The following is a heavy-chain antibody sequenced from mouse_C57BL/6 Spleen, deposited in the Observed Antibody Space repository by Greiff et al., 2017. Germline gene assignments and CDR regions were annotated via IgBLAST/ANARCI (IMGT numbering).Heavy chain of an antibody. V-gene: IGHV1-74*01. CDR3: AITYGSTWFAY. CDR1: GYTFTSYW. CDR2: IHPSDSDT. J-gene: IGHJ3*01. D-gene: IGHD1-1*01. Sequence: QVQLQQSGAELVKPGASVKVSCKASGYTFTSYWMHWVKQRPGQGLEWIGRIHPSDSDTNYNQKFKGKATLTVDKSSSTAYMHLSSLTSEYSAVYYCAITYGSTWFAYWGQGTLVTVSA.